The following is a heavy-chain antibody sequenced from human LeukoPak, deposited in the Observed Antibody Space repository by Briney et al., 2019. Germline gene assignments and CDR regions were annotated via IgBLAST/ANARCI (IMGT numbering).Heavy chain of an antibody. CDR3: AENYDFWSGFDY. CDR1: GGSFSSYA. J-gene: IGHJ4*02. D-gene: IGHD3-3*01. CDR2: IIPIFGTA. Sequence: ASVKVSCKASGGSFSSYAINWVRQAPGQGLEWMGGIIPIFGTANYAQKFQGRVTITADESTSTAYMELSSLRSEDTAVYYCAENYDFWSGFDYWGQGTLVTVSS. V-gene: IGHV1-69*13.